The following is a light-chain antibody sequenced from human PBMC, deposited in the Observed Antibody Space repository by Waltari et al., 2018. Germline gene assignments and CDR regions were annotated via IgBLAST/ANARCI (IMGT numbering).Light chain of an antibody. CDR2: GKK. V-gene: IGLV3-19*01. CDR1: SLRSYY. Sequence: SSELTQDPVVSVALGQTVRIPCQGDSLRSYYASWYQKKPGQAPVLVMYGKKNRSSGIPHRFSGSSSGNTASLTITGAQAEDEADYYCNSRDSSGNHLVFGGGTKLTVL. CDR3: NSRDSSGNHLV. J-gene: IGLJ2*01.